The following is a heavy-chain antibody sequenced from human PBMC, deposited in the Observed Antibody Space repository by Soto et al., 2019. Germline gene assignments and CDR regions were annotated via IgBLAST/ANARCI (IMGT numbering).Heavy chain of an antibody. Sequence: HVQVQKSGPELVKASGTLSLTCDVSGGSISSRHWWSWVSQSPGKGLEWIGEIYHSGSTHYNPSLKGRVTISVDKSKNQFSLDLTSVTVADTAIYYCARDISGTTPFDYWGQGTLVTVSS. D-gene: IGHD1-7*01. CDR1: GGSISSRHW. CDR3: ARDISGTTPFDY. CDR2: IYHSGST. J-gene: IGHJ4*02. V-gene: IGHV4-4*02.